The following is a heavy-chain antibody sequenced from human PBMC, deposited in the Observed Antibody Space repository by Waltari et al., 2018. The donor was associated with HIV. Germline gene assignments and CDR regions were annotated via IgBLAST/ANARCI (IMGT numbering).Heavy chain of an antibody. J-gene: IGHJ4*02. V-gene: IGHV3-48*01. CDR2: MRSRGDTI. Sequence: EVQLVESGGSLVQPGGSLRLSCTASGFAFRTYSFNWVRQPPGNGLEVMSYMRSRGDTIYYAGFVKGRFTLSRDNAKNSLYWQMNSLRPEDTAVYYCASPAQAEGYWGQGTLVTVSS. CDR1: GFAFRTYS. CDR3: ASPAQAEGY. D-gene: IGHD2-15*01.